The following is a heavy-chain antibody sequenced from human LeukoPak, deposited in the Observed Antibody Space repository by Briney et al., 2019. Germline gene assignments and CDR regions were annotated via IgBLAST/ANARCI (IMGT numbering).Heavy chain of an antibody. CDR2: INHSGST. D-gene: IGHD3-10*01. Sequence: SETLSLTCAVYGGSFSGYYWSWIRQPPGKGLEWIGEINHSGSTNYNPSLKSRVTISVDTSKNQFSLKLSSVTAADTAVYYCARDLTPYGSGSINWGQGTLVTVSS. V-gene: IGHV4-34*01. CDR3: ARDLTPYGSGSIN. J-gene: IGHJ4*02. CDR1: GGSFSGYY.